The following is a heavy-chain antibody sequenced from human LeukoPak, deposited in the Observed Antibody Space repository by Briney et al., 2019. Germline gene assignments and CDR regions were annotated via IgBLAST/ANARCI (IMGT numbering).Heavy chain of an antibody. V-gene: IGHV1-69*05. J-gene: IGHJ4*02. CDR2: IIPIFVTA. CDR1: GGTFSSYA. CDR3: ARDARYYYDSSGYYNFDY. Sequence: SVKVSCKASGGTFSSYAISWVRQAPGQGLEWMGGIIPIFVTANYAQKFQGRVTITTDESTSTAYMELSSLRSEDTAVYYCARDARYYYDSSGYYNFDYWGQGTLVTVSS. D-gene: IGHD3-22*01.